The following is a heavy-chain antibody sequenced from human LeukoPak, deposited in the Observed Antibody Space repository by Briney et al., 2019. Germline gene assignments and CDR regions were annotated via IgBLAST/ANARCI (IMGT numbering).Heavy chain of an antibody. D-gene: IGHD3-3*01. Sequence: SETLSLTCTVSGGSISSYYWSWIRQPAGKGLEWIGRIYTSGSTNYNPSLKSRVTMPVDTSKNQFSLKLSSVTAADTAVYYCARAYYDSWSGYYVYFDYWGQGTLVTVSS. CDR2: IYTSGST. V-gene: IGHV4-4*07. CDR3: ARAYYDSWSGYYVYFDY. J-gene: IGHJ4*02. CDR1: GGSISSYY.